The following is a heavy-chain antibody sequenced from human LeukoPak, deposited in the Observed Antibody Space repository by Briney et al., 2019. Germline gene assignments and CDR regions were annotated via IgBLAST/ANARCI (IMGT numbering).Heavy chain of an antibody. CDR2: IHYSGST. V-gene: IGHV4-39*07. J-gene: IGHJ4*02. D-gene: IGHD6-19*01. CDR3: ARDLPYIAVAGPLFDY. CDR1: GGSISSSSYY. Sequence: SETLSLTCTVSGGSISSSSYYWGWIRQPPGKGLEWIGSIHYSGSTYYNPSLKSRVTISVDTSKNQFSLKLGSVTAADTAVYYCARDLPYIAVAGPLFDYWGQGTLVTVSS.